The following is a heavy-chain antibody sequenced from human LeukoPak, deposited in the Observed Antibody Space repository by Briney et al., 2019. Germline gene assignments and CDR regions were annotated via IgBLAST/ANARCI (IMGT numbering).Heavy chain of an antibody. J-gene: IGHJ4*02. V-gene: IGHV3-9*01. CDR3: AKVASNSARSSAALDY. CDR2: ISWNSGSI. D-gene: IGHD6-13*01. Sequence: GGSLRLSCAASGFTFDDYAMHWVRQAPGKGLEWVSGISWNSGSIGYADSVKGRFTISRDNAKNSLYLQMNSLRAEDTALYYCAKVASNSARSSAALDYWGQGTLVTVSS. CDR1: GFTFDDYA.